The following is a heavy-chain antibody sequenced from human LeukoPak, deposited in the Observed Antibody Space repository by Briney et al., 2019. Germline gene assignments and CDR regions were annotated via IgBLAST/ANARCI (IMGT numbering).Heavy chain of an antibody. CDR3: AKAMIVVITDDAFDI. D-gene: IGHD3-22*01. V-gene: IGHV3-9*01. J-gene: IGHJ3*02. CDR2: ISWNSDTR. Sequence: PPGRSLRLSCAASGFTFDDYAMHRVRQAPGKGLEWVSGISWNSDTRTYADSVKGRFTISRDNAKNSLYLQMSSLRAEDTALYYCAKAMIVVITDDAFDIWGQGTMVTVSS. CDR1: GFTFDDYA.